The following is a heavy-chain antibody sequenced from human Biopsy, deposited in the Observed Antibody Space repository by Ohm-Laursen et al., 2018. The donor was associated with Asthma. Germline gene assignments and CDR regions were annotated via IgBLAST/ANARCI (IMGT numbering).Heavy chain of an antibody. Sequence: SIRLSCAAPGFTFGDYCMSWVRQVTGQGLEWVANIKHDGSEKNHVDSLKGRFTISRDNAKNLLFLQMNSLRAEDTAVYYCARTFHFWSPYHAEHYQLWGQGTLVTVSS. CDR2: IKHDGSEK. J-gene: IGHJ1*01. CDR1: GFTFGDYC. CDR3: ARTFHFWSPYHAEHYQL. D-gene: IGHD3-3*01. V-gene: IGHV3-7*01.